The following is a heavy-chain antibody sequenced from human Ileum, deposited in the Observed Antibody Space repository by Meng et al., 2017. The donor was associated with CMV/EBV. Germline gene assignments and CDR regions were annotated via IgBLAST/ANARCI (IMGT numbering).Heavy chain of an antibody. CDR1: GASVSTASYY. D-gene: IGHD3-22*01. CDR3: ARVRDYYESSGYIDN. J-gene: IGHJ4*02. CDR2: IYYSGNT. V-gene: IGHV4-61*01. Sequence: SETLSLTCSVSGASVSTASYYWTWIRQPPGKGPEWIGYIYYSGNTRDNPSLKSRVTTSVDTPKNQFSLRLSSVTAADTAVYYCARVRDYYESSGYIDNWGQGVQVTVSS.